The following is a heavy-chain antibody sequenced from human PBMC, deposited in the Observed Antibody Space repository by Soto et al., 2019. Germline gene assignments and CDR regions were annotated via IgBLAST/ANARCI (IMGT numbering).Heavy chain of an antibody. CDR3: TRDNYGDYSVY. D-gene: IGHD4-17*01. V-gene: IGHV3-7*01. CDR1: GFTFSRAW. J-gene: IGHJ4*02. Sequence: EVQLVESGGGLVQPGGSLRLSCAASGFTFSRAWMSWVRQTPGGLQWLANIKDDGSNKYYVESVRGRFTISRDNAKNSLYLQINSLRAEDTAVYYCTRDNYGDYSVYWGQGTQVTVSS. CDR2: IKDDGSNK.